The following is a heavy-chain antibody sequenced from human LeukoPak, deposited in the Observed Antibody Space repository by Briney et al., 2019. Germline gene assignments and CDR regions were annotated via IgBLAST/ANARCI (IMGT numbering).Heavy chain of an antibody. Sequence: GGSLRLSCAASGFTFSSYSTNWVRQAPGKGLEWVSSISSSSSYIYYADSVKGRFTISRDNAKNSLYLQMNSLRAEDTAVYYCAREVTHDAFDIWGQGTMVTVSS. J-gene: IGHJ3*02. D-gene: IGHD2-21*02. CDR1: GFTFSSYS. CDR3: AREVTHDAFDI. CDR2: ISSSSSYI. V-gene: IGHV3-21*01.